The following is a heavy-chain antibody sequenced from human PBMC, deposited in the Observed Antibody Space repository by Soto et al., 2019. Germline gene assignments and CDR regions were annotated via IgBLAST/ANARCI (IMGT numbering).Heavy chain of an antibody. CDR1: GFAFGNYP. V-gene: IGHV3-23*01. CDR2: ISGSGVMT. Sequence: EAQLLQSGGGLVPPGGSLRLSCVASGFAFGNYPMAWVRQTPGKGLQWISKISGSGVMTDYEDSVRGRFTVSIDHSKDTVHLQMTSLSADDTAVYYCAKDRTMARGIRAFDIWGQGTTVTISS. CDR3: AKDRTMARGIRAFDI. D-gene: IGHD3-10*01. J-gene: IGHJ3*02.